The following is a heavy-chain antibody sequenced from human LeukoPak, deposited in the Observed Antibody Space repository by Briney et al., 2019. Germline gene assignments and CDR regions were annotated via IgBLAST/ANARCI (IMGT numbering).Heavy chain of an antibody. CDR1: GFTFSRHW. J-gene: IGHJ4*02. CDR3: ARGPNYGARTDYLDY. CDR2: IKQGGGER. V-gene: IGHV3-7*03. Sequence: GGSLRLSCAASGFTFSRHWMNWVRQAPGKGLEWVANIKQGGGERNYVDSVKGRFTVSRDGAMNSLYLQMNSLRAEDTAIYYCARGPNYGARTDYLDYWGLGTLVTVSS. D-gene: IGHD4-17*01.